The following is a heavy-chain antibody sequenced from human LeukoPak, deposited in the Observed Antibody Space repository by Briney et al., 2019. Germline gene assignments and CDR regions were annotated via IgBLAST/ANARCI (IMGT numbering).Heavy chain of an antibody. V-gene: IGHV4-59*01. D-gene: IGHD6-19*01. Sequence: SETLSLTCTVSGGSISSYYWSWIRQPPGKGLEWIGYIYYSGSTNYNPSLKSRVTISVDTSKNQFSLKLSSVTAADTAVYYCARVFGDSSGWYRDWYFDLWGRGTLVTVSS. CDR1: GGSISSYY. CDR3: ARVFGDSSGWYRDWYFDL. CDR2: IYYSGST. J-gene: IGHJ2*01.